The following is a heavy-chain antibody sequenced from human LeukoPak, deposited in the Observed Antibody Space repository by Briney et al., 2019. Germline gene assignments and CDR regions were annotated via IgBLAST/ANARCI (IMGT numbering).Heavy chain of an antibody. D-gene: IGHD6-19*01. CDR1: GFTFSSSV. CDR2: ISHDGGSQ. Sequence: GGSLRLSCAASGFTFSSSVMHWVRQAPGKGLEWVAAISHDGGSQYYADSVKGRFTISRDNSKNTLYLQMSSLRVEDTAVYYCAREAGSSGWCGYFDPWGQGALVTVSS. V-gene: IGHV3-30*04. CDR3: AREAGSSGWCGYFDP. J-gene: IGHJ5*02.